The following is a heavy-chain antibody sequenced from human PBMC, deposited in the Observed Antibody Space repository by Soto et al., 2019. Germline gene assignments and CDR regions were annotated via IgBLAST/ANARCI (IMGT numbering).Heavy chain of an antibody. CDR1: GGSIRSGGYY. D-gene: IGHD5-18*01. V-gene: IGHV4-31*03. CDR2: IYYSGST. CDR3: ARDRLMATAGTARHYFGLDV. J-gene: IGHJ6*02. Sequence: PSETLSLTCTVSGGSIRSGGYYWSWVRQSPRRGLEWIGNIYYSGSTYYNPSPKSRLTISVDTSKNQFSLNLSSVTAADTAVYYCARDRLMATAGTARHYFGLDVWGQGTTVTVSS.